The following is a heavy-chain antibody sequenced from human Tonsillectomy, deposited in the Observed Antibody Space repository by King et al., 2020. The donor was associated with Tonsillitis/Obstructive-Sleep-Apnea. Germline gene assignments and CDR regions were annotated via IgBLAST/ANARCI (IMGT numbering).Heavy chain of an antibody. V-gene: IGHV3-15*01. CDR3: TTKTLYDFWSGMDY. CDR2: IKSKTDGGTT. D-gene: IGHD3-3*01. CDR1: GFTFSNAW. J-gene: IGHJ4*02. Sequence: EVQLVESGGGLVKPGGSLRLSCAASGFTFSNAWMSWVRQAPGKGLEWVGRIKSKTDGGTTDYAAPVKGRFTISRDDSKNTLYLQMNSLNTEDTAVYYCTTKTLYDFWSGMDYWGQGTLVPVSS.